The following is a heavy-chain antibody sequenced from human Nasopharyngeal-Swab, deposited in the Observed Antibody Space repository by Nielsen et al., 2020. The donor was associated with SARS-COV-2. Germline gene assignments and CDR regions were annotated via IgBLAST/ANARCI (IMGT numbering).Heavy chain of an antibody. CDR3: ARATKTYYYGSGSYYNYSMDV. Sequence: ASVKVSCKASGCTFTSYAMHWVRQAPGQRLEWMGWINAGNGNTKYSQKFQGRVTITRDTSASTAYMELSSLRSEDTAVYYCARATKTYYYGSGSYYNYSMDVWGQGTTVTVSS. CDR2: INAGNGNT. CDR1: GCTFTSYA. D-gene: IGHD3-10*01. V-gene: IGHV1-3*01. J-gene: IGHJ6*02.